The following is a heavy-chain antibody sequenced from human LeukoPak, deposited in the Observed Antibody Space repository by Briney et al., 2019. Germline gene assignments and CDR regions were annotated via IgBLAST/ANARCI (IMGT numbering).Heavy chain of an antibody. V-gene: IGHV1-46*01. Sequence: ASVKVSCKASGYTFTNYYVHWVRQAAGQGLEWMGMINLSGGGTNYAQKFQGRVTMTRDTSTTTVYMELSSLRSEDTAIYYCARGGTYYYYGMDVWGQGTTVTVSS. CDR2: INLSGGGT. D-gene: IGHD1-26*01. CDR1: GYTFTNYY. J-gene: IGHJ6*02. CDR3: ARGGTYYYYGMDV.